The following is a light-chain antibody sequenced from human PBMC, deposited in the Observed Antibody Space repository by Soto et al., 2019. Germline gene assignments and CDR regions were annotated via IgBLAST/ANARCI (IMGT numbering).Light chain of an antibody. CDR3: QHRHSRVA. J-gene: IGKJ1*01. Sequence: DIPMTQASSYLSASVGDSVTITCRASQSVSSRLSWYQQKPGKAPTLLIYAATRLQSGVPSRFSASRSGTHFTLTISGLQPGDLATYYCQHRHSRVALGQGT. V-gene: IGKV1-39*01. CDR1: QSVSSR. CDR2: AAT.